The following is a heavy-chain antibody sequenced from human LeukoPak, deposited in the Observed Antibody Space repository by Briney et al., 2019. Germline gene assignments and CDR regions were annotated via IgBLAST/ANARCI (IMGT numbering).Heavy chain of an antibody. CDR1: GYTFTGYY. CDR2: INPNSGGT. V-gene: IGHV1-2*02. Sequence: GASVKVSCKASGYTFTGYYMHWVRQAPGQGLEWMGWINPNSGGTNYAQKFQGRVTMTRDTSISTAYMELSRLRSDDTAVYYCARDWAWDYDSLNWFDPWGQGTLVTVSS. J-gene: IGHJ5*02. CDR3: ARDWAWDYDSLNWFDP. D-gene: IGHD3-22*01.